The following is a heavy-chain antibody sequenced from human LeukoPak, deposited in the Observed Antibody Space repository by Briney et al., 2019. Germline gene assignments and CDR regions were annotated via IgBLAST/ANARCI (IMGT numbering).Heavy chain of an antibody. Sequence: SETLSLTCTFSRDSIIRSYWGWIRQPAAKGLEWIGRIHTSGSTYYSPSLKSRVTMSVDTSTNQFSLKLSSVTAADTAMYYCARVRLGRGLDYWGQGTLVTVSS. CDR1: RDSIIRSY. D-gene: IGHD6-19*01. J-gene: IGHJ4*02. CDR3: ARVRLGRGLDY. CDR2: IHTSGST. V-gene: IGHV4-4*07.